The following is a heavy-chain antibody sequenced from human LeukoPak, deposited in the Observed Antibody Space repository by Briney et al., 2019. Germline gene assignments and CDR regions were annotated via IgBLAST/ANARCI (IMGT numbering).Heavy chain of an antibody. CDR3: ARSGVWFGELLHFDY. Sequence: SETLSLTCTVSGGSISSYYWSWIRHPPGKGLEWIGYIYYSGSTNYNPSLKSRVTISVDTSKNQFSLKLSSVTAADTAVYYCARSGVWFGELLHFDYWGQGTLVTVSS. CDR2: IYYSGST. V-gene: IGHV4-59*01. D-gene: IGHD3-10*01. CDR1: GGSISSYY. J-gene: IGHJ4*02.